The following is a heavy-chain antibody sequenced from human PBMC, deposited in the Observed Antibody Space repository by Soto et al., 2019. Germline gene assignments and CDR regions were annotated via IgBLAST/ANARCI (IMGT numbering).Heavy chain of an antibody. CDR2: IYYSGST. CDR3: ERDEDYYDSSGYWGPPLRY. J-gene: IGHJ4*02. CDR1: GGSISSYY. V-gene: IGHV4-59*01. D-gene: IGHD3-22*01. Sequence: PSETLSLTCTVSGGSISSYYWRWIRQPPGKGLEWIGYIYYSGSTNYNPSLKSRVTISVDTSKNQFSLKLSSVTAADTAVYYCERDEDYYDSSGYWGPPLRYWGQGTLVTVSS.